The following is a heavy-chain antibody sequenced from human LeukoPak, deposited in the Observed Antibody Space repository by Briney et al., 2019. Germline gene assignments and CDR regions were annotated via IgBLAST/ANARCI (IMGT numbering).Heavy chain of an antibody. CDR3: AREGEYRSSTSCYTHLYYYGMDV. Sequence: ASVKVSCKASGYTFTSYDINWVRQATGQGLEWMGWMNPNSGNTGYAQKFQGRVTMTRNTSISTAYMELSSLRSEDTAVYYCAREGEYRSSTSCYTHLYYYGMDVWGQGTTVTVSS. CDR2: MNPNSGNT. V-gene: IGHV1-8*01. D-gene: IGHD2-2*02. CDR1: GYTFTSYD. J-gene: IGHJ6*02.